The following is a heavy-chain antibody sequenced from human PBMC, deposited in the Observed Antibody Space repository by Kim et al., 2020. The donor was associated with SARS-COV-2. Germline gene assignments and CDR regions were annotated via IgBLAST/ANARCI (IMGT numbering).Heavy chain of an antibody. CDR3: ARSNYDILTGYSDFDY. D-gene: IGHD3-9*01. V-gene: IGHV3-33*05. J-gene: IGHJ4*02. Sequence: GGSLRLSCAAYGFIFSSYGMHWVRQAPGKGLEWVAVRLYDGSNKYYADSVKGRFTISRDNSKNMLNLQMNSVRAEDTAVYYCARSNYDILTGYSDFDYWGQGTLVTVSS. CDR2: RLYDGSNK. CDR1: GFIFSSYG.